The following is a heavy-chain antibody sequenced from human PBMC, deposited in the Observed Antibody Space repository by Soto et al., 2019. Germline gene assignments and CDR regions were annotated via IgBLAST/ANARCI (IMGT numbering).Heavy chain of an antibody. CDR1: GGSISSGGYS. Sequence: QLQLQESGSGLVKPSQTLSLTCAVSGGSISSGGYSWSWIRQPPGKGLEWIGYIYHSGSTYYNPSLKSRVTISVDRSKNQFSLKLSSVTAADTAVYYCAGSTAYYYYGMDVWGHGTTVTVSS. V-gene: IGHV4-30-2*01. CDR3: AGSTAYYYYGMDV. J-gene: IGHJ6*02. CDR2: IYHSGST. D-gene: IGHD4-4*01.